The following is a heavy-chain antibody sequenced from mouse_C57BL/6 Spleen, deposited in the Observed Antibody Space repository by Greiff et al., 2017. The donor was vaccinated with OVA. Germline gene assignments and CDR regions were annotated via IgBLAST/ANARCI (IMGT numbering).Heavy chain of an antibody. V-gene: IGHV5-6*01. CDR3: ARQLLRYYYAMDY. J-gene: IGHJ4*01. CDR1: GFTFSSYG. Sequence: EVKLVESGGDLVKPGGSLKLSCAASGFTFSSYGMSWVRQTPDKRLEWVATISSGGSYTYYPDSVKGRFTISIDNAKNTLYLQMSSLKSEDTAMYYCARQLLRYYYAMDYWGQGTSVTVSS. D-gene: IGHD1-1*01. CDR2: ISSGGSYT.